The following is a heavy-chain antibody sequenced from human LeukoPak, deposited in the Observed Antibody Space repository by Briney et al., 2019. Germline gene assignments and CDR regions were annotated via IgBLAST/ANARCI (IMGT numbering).Heavy chain of an antibody. V-gene: IGHV4-39*01. CDR2: MYYSGSI. CDR3: ARVNINNWHSCDY. CDR1: GGSIRTSSYY. D-gene: IGHD1-1*01. Sequence: SETLSLTCVVSGGSIRTSSYYWAWIRQPPGKGLEWIVSMYYSGSIYYNSSLKSRITVSADTSKNQLSLKLSSVTAADTAVYYCARVNINNWHSCDYWGQGTLVTVSS. J-gene: IGHJ4*02.